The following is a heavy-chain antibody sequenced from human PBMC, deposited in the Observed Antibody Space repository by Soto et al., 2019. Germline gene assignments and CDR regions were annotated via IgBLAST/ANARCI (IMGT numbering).Heavy chain of an antibody. J-gene: IGHJ6*03. V-gene: IGHV3-23*01. D-gene: IGHD6-13*01. CDR2: ISGSGGST. CDR3: AKSAHYGSSWYHYYYYMDV. CDR1: GFTFSSYA. Sequence: GGSLRLSCGASGFTFSSYAMSWVRQAPGKGLEWVSAISGSGGSTYYADSVKGRFTISRDNSKNTLYLQMNSLRAEDTAVYYCAKSAHYGSSWYHYYYYMDVWGKGTTVTVSS.